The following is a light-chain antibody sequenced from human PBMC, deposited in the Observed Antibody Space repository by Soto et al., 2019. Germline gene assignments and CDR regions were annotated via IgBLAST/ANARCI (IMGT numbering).Light chain of an antibody. J-gene: IGKJ2*01. Sequence: ETVMTQSPATLSVSPGERATLSCRASQSVSNNLAWYQQKPGQAPRLLIWGASTGATGVPARFSGSGSGTEFTLTISSLQSEDFAVYYCQQSYSWPRTFGQGTKVEIK. CDR3: QQSYSWPRT. V-gene: IGKV3-15*01. CDR2: GAS. CDR1: QSVSNN.